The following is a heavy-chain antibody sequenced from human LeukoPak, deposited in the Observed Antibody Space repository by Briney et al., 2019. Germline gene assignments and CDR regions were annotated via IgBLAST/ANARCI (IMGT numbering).Heavy chain of an antibody. CDR1: GYTFTSYG. Sequence: GASVKVSCKASGYTFTSYGISWVRQAPGQGLEWMGWISAYNGNTNYAQKLQGRVTMTTDTSTSTAYMELSSLRSEDTAVYYCARDREDCSSTSCYQGIAAAGRRSYWFDPWGQGTLVTVSS. J-gene: IGHJ5*02. V-gene: IGHV1-18*01. CDR2: ISAYNGNT. D-gene: IGHD2-2*01. CDR3: ARDREDCSSTSCYQGIAAAGRRSYWFDP.